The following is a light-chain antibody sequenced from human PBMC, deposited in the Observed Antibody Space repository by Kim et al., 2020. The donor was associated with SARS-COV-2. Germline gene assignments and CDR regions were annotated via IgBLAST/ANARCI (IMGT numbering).Light chain of an antibody. V-gene: IGLV2-23*01. CDR1: RSDGGRYNL. J-gene: IGLJ3*02. Sequence: SITISCTGTRSDGGRYNLVSWYQQHPGKAPKLMIYEGSKRPSGVSNRFSGSKSGNTASLTISGLQAEDEADYYCCSYAGSSTPNWVFGGGTQLTVL. CDR3: CSYAGSSTPNWV. CDR2: EGS.